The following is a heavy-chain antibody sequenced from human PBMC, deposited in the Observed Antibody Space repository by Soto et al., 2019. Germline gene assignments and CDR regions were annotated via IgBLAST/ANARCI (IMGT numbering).Heavy chain of an antibody. CDR3: ASQEKYCSSTSCRDGRLAY. Sequence: SETLSLTCTVSGGSISSGGYYWSWIRQHPGKGLEWIGYIYYSGSTYYNPSLKSRVTISVDTSKNQFSLKLSSVTAADTAVYYCASQEKYCSSTSCRDGRLAYWGQGTLVTVSS. V-gene: IGHV4-31*03. J-gene: IGHJ4*02. CDR1: GGSISSGGYY. D-gene: IGHD2-2*01. CDR2: IYYSGST.